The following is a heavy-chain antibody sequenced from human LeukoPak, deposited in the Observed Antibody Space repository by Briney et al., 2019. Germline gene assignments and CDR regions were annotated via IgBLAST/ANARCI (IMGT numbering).Heavy chain of an antibody. V-gene: IGHV1-2*06. CDR3: ARVRYSSSGYIDY. CDR1: GYTFTSYY. Sequence: ASVKVSCKASGYTFTSYYMHWVRQAPGQGLEWMGRINPNSGGTNYAQKFQGRVTMTRDTSISTAYMELSRLRSDDTAVYYCARVRYSSSGYIDYWGQGTLVTVSS. D-gene: IGHD6-6*01. CDR2: INPNSGGT. J-gene: IGHJ4*02.